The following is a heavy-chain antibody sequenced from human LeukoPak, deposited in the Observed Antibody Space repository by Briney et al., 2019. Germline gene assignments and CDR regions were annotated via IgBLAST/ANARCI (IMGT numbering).Heavy chain of an antibody. V-gene: IGHV1-24*01. CDR2: FDPEDGES. Sequence: GASVKVSCKVSGYTLTELSMHWVRQAPGKGLEWMGGFDPEDGESIYAQKFQGRVTMTEDTSTDTAYMELSSLRSEDTAVYYCATGEYSSPTQIDYWGQGTLVTVSS. CDR1: GYTLTELS. CDR3: ATGEYSSPTQIDY. J-gene: IGHJ4*02. D-gene: IGHD6-13*01.